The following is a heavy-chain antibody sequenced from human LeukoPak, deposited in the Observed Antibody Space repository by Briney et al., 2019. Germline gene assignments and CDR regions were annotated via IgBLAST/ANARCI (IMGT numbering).Heavy chain of an antibody. CDR3: ARGHLGLSP. V-gene: IGHV4-59*01. CDR1: GGSISGYS. CDR2: FHNSRTT. Sequence: PSETLSLTCTVSGGSISGYSWTWIRQPPGQGLEWIGYFHNSRTTSYNPPLTGRVLISVDTAMDQISLKLNSVTAADTAVYYCARGHLGLSPWGQGTLVTVSS. J-gene: IGHJ5*02. D-gene: IGHD3-10*01.